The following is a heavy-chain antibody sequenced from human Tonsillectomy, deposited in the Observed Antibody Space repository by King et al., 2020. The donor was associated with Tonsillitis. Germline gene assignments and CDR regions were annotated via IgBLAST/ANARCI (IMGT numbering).Heavy chain of an antibody. Sequence: VQLVESGAEVKKPGASVKVSCTTSGYTFTDYYMHWVRQAPGQGLEWMGWINPNNGDTNYAQKFQGRVTMTRDTSLSTAYMEMSRLTSDDTAMYYCARDLGCSGGSCYSEDFDYWGQGTLVTVSS. V-gene: IGHV1-2*02. D-gene: IGHD2-15*01. J-gene: IGHJ4*02. CDR2: INPNNGDT. CDR1: GYTFTDYY. CDR3: ARDLGCSGGSCYSEDFDY.